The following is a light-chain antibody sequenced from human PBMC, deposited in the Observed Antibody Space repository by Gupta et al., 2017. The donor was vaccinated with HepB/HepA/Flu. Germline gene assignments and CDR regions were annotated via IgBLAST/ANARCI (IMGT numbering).Light chain of an antibody. CDR3: KQYDYLPLT. J-gene: IGKJ4*01. CDR2: DAY. V-gene: IGKV1-33*01. CDR1: QDISDY. Sequence: DIQMTQSPSSLSASVGDRVTITCQASQDISDYLNWYQQKPGKAPKLLIYDAYNLETGVPSRCSGRGAGTDFTSTSSRVQHEVIATYYWKQYDYLPLTFGRGTKVDVK.